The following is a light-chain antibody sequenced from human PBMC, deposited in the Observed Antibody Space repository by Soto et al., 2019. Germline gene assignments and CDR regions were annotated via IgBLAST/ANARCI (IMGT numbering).Light chain of an antibody. CDR1: SSVVGAYVY. CDR2: DVY. J-gene: IGLJ1*01. V-gene: IGLV2-11*01. Sequence: QSVLTQPRSVSGSPGQSVTSSCTGTSSVVGAYVYVSWYQNQPGSAPKLIIYDVYKRPSGVPDRFSGSKSGDTASLTISGLQADDEADYYCCSYAGTYTYVFGTGTKVTVL. CDR3: CSYAGTYTYV.